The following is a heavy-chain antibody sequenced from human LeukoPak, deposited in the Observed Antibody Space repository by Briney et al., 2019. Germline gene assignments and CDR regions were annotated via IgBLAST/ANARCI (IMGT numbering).Heavy chain of an antibody. Sequence: ASVKVSCKASGYTFTGYSMHWVRQAPGQGLEWMGWINPNSGGTNYAQKFQGRVTMTRDTSISTAYMELSRLRPDDTAVYYCARDETRSSYYDFWSGYAFDIWGQGTMVTVSS. D-gene: IGHD3-3*01. V-gene: IGHV1-2*02. CDR2: INPNSGGT. CDR3: ARDETRSSYYDFWSGYAFDI. CDR1: GYTFTGYS. J-gene: IGHJ3*02.